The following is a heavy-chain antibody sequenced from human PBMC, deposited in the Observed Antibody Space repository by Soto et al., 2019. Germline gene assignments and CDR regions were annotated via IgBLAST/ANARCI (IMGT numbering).Heavy chain of an antibody. J-gene: IGHJ6*02. Sequence: QVQLVQSGAEVKKPGSWGKVSCEASGGAFSSYAISWVRQAPGQGLEWMGGIIPMFGTANYAQKFQGRVTITADESTSTAYMELSSLRSEDTAVYYCASPVLVPAAMHDYYGMDVWGQGTTVTVSS. D-gene: IGHD2-2*01. V-gene: IGHV1-69*12. CDR2: IIPMFGTA. CDR3: ASPVLVPAAMHDYYGMDV. CDR1: GGAFSSYA.